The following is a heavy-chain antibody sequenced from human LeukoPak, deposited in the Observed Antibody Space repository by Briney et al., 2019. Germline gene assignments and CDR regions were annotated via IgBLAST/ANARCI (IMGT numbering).Heavy chain of an antibody. CDR3: ARDLRGYSYAGPRGWFDP. D-gene: IGHD5-18*01. CDR1: GGTFSSYA. J-gene: IGHJ5*02. Sequence: ASVKVSCKASGGTFSSYAISWVRQAPGQGLEWMGRIIPILGIANYAQKFQGRVTITADKSTSTAYMELSSLRSEDTAVYYCARDLRGYSYAGPRGWFDPWGQGTLVTVSS. CDR2: IIPILGIA. V-gene: IGHV1-69*04.